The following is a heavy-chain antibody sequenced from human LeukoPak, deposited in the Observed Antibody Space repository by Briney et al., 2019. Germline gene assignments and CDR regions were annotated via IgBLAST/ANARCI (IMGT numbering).Heavy chain of an antibody. CDR3: ARVGRIGSGYYYYYYMDV. CDR1: GGSFSGYY. J-gene: IGHJ6*03. CDR2: INHSGST. Sequence: SETLSLACAVYGGSFSGYYWSWIRQPPGKGLEWIGEINHSGSTNYNPSLKSRVTISVDTSKNRFSLKLSSVTAADTAVYYCARVGRIGSGYYYYYYMDVWGKGTTVTVSS. D-gene: IGHD1-26*01. V-gene: IGHV4-34*01.